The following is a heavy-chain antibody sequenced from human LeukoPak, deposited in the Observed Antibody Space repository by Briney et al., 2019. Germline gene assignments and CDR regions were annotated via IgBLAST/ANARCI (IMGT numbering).Heavy chain of an antibody. Sequence: SVKVSCKASGYTFTSYDINWVRQATGQGLEWMGWMNPNSGNTGYAQKFQGRVTMTRNTSISTAYMELSSLRSEDTAVYYCARGIGSTTVTTLEYYFDYWGQGTLVTVSS. D-gene: IGHD4-17*01. V-gene: IGHV1-8*01. CDR2: MNPNSGNT. CDR1: GYTFTSYD. J-gene: IGHJ4*02. CDR3: ARGIGSTTVTTLEYYFDY.